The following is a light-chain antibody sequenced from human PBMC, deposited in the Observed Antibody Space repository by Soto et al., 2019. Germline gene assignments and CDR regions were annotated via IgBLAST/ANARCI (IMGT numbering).Light chain of an antibody. CDR2: GAS. V-gene: IGKV3-15*01. CDR1: QSVSSN. CDR3: LQHYSWPWT. J-gene: IGKJ1*01. Sequence: IVMTQSPATLSVKPGERATLTCRASQSVSSNLAWYQQKPGQAPRLLIYGASTRATGIPARFSGSGSETEFTLTISGLQSEDSGVYYCLQHYSWPWTFGQGTKVDI.